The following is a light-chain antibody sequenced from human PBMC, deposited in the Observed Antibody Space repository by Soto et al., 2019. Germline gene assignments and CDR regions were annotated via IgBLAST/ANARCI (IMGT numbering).Light chain of an antibody. CDR3: QQYNSYSPWA. V-gene: IGKV1-5*03. CDR1: QSISSW. CDR2: KAS. J-gene: IGKJ1*01. Sequence: DIQMTQSPSTLSASVGDRVTITCRASQSISSWLAWYQQKPGKAPKLPIYKASSLESGVPSRFSGSGSGTEFTLTISSLQPDDFATYYCQQYNSYSPWAFGQGTKVEI.